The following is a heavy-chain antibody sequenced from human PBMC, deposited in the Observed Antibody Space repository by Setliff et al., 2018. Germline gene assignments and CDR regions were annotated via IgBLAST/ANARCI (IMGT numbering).Heavy chain of an antibody. Sequence: GGSLRLSCAASGFSFSDYSMNWVRQAPGKGLEWVAVIWDDGVKKYHADSVKGRFTISRDNSKNTLYLQMNSLRPEDTAVYYCARTCSGSGCYAGLESWGQGTPVTVSS. CDR1: GFSFSDYS. V-gene: IGHV3-33*08. J-gene: IGHJ4*02. CDR3: ARTCSGSGCYAGLES. CDR2: IWDDGVKK. D-gene: IGHD2-15*01.